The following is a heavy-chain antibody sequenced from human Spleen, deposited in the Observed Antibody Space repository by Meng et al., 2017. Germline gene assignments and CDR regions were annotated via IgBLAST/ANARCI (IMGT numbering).Heavy chain of an antibody. CDR1: GASVSSGPSY. J-gene: IGHJ4*02. CDR3: ARTSYDETGFYSPSVDF. Sequence: GPLPESGPGLVMSSETLSLTCTVSGASVSSGPSYWSWIRQPPGKGLEWIAYFYYSGTTNYNPSLRSRVTVSVDTSKNQFYLKLTSVTAADTAVYYCARTSYDETGFYSPSVDFWGQGALVTVSS. V-gene: IGHV4-61*01. CDR2: FYYSGTT. D-gene: IGHD3-16*01.